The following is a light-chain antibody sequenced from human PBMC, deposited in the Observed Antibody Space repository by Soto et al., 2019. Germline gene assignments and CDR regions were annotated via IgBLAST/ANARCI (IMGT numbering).Light chain of an antibody. V-gene: IGLV2-14*01. CDR1: SSDVGGYNY. J-gene: IGLJ2*01. Sequence: QSVLTQPASVSGSPGQSITISCTGTSSDVGGYNYVSWYQQHPGKAPKLMIYDVSNRPSGVYNRFSGSKSGNTASLTISGLQAEDEADYYFSSYTSSSSVVFGGGTKLTVL. CDR2: DVS. CDR3: SSYTSSSSVV.